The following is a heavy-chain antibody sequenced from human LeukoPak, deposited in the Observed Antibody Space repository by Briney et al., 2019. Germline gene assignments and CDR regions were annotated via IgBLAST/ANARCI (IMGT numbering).Heavy chain of an antibody. J-gene: IGHJ4*02. CDR2: IIPIFGTS. CDR1: GGTFSTYA. D-gene: IGHD1-1*01. CDR3: AKGGVSIQIWHPHHDD. Sequence: SVKVSCNASGGTFSTYAISWVRQAPGQGLEWVGGIIPIFGTSNYTQKFQGRITFTTDESTSTSYMELRSLRSEDTAVYFCAKGGVSIQIWHPHHDDWGPGTLVTVSS. V-gene: IGHV1-69*05.